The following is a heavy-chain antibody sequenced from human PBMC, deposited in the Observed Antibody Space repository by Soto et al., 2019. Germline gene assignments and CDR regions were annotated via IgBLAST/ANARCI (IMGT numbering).Heavy chain of an antibody. J-gene: IGHJ6*03. CDR2: SIPIQGRA. Sequence: QVQLVQSGAEVRKPGSSVKVSCEASGGSFISYIFTWVRQAPGQGLEWMGRSIPIQGRADYALKFQDRVTITADRSTQTVYMELRSLRPEDTALYYCAESLVFVHHAYMDVWGKGTTVTVSS. CDR3: AESLVFVHHAYMDV. D-gene: IGHD3-3*01. V-gene: IGHV1-69*02. CDR1: GGSFISYI.